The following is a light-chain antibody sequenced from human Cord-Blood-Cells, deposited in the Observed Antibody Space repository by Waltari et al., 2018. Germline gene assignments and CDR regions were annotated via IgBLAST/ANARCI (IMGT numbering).Light chain of an antibody. CDR3: QQSYSTPYT. V-gene: IGKV1-39*01. Sequence: DIQMTQSPSSLSASVADRVTTTSRASQSISSYLNWYKQKPGKAPKLLIYAASSLQSGVPSRFSGSGSGTDFTLTISSLQPEDFATYYCQQSYSTPYTFGQGTKLEIK. CDR2: AAS. J-gene: IGKJ2*01. CDR1: QSISSY.